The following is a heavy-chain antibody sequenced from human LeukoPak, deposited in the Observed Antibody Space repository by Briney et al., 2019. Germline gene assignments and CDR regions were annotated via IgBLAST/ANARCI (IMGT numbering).Heavy chain of an antibody. CDR1: GGSISSSSYY. J-gene: IGHJ5*02. CDR2: IYYSGST. D-gene: IGHD3-10*01. Sequence: SETLSLTCTVSGGSISSSSYYWGWIRQPPGKGLEWIGSIYYSGSTYYNPSLKSRVTMSVDTSKNQFSLKLSSVTAADTAVYYCARGPGLLWFGQPGAQPENWFDPWGQGTLVTVSS. CDR3: ARGPGLLWFGQPGAQPENWFDP. V-gene: IGHV4-39*07.